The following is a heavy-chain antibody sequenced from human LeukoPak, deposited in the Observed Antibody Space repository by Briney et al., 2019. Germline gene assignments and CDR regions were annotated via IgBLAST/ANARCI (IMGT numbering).Heavy chain of an antibody. CDR2: IYTGGST. CDR3: AREPLWSGYSYYYYYMDV. Sequence: SETLSLTCTVSGGSISSYYWSWIRQPAGKGLEWIGRIYTGGSTNSNPSLKSRVTMSVDTSKNQFSLKLSSVTAADTAVYYCAREPLWSGYSYYYYYMDVWGKGTTVTVSS. D-gene: IGHD3-3*01. V-gene: IGHV4-4*07. CDR1: GGSISSYY. J-gene: IGHJ6*03.